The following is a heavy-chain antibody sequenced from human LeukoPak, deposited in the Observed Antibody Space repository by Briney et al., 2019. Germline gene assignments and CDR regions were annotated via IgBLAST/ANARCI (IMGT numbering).Heavy chain of an antibody. V-gene: IGHV3-23*05. CDR1: GFSFTDYA. J-gene: IGHJ4*02. CDR3: ARSVPDYTRFDF. CDR2: FKTNYNQV. Sequence: PGGSLRLSCVASGFSFTDYAMNWVRQAPGKGLEWVSTFKTNYNQVYYAESVRGRFTMSTDNSKKTVYLQMNSLRVEDTALYYCARSVPDYTRFDFWGQGALVTVSS. D-gene: IGHD4-11*01.